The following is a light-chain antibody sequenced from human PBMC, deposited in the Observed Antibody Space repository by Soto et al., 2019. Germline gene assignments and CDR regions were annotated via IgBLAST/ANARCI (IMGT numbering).Light chain of an antibody. Sequence: QSVLTQPASVSGSPGQSIAISCTGTSSDVGGYNYVSWYQHHPGKAPKLMIFDVSNRPSGVSNRFSGSKSGNTASLTISGLQPEDEAYYYCSSYTTSNTRQIVFXTGTNVTVL. CDR3: SSYTTSNTRQIV. CDR1: SSDVGGYNY. J-gene: IGLJ1*01. CDR2: DVS. V-gene: IGLV2-14*03.